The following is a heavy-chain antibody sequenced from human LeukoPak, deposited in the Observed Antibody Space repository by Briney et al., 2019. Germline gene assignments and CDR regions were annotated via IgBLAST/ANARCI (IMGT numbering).Heavy chain of an antibody. CDR1: GGSISSYY. D-gene: IGHD5-18*01. CDR2: IYYSGST. V-gene: IGHV4-59*01. CDR3: ARDRGYSYGPFDY. Sequence: SETLSLTCTVSGGSISSYYWSWIRQPPGKGLEWIGYIYYSGSTNYNPSLKSRVTISVDTSKNQFSLKLSSVTAADTAVYYCARDRGYSYGPFDYWGQGTLVTVSS. J-gene: IGHJ4*02.